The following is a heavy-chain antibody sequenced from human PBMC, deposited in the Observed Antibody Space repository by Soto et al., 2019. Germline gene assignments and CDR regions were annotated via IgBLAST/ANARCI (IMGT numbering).Heavy chain of an antibody. CDR2: INSDGSST. V-gene: IGHV3-74*01. CDR3: AREQYGDYEDGMDV. D-gene: IGHD4-17*01. J-gene: IGHJ6*02. Sequence: GGSLRLCCAASGFTFSSYWMHWVRQAPGKGLVWVSRINSDGSSTSYADSVKGRFTISRDNAKNTLYLQMNSLRAEDTAVYYCAREQYGDYEDGMDVWGQGTTVTVSS. CDR1: GFTFSSYW.